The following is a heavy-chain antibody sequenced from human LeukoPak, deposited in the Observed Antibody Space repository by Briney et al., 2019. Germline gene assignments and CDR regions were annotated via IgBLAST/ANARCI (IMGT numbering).Heavy chain of an antibody. J-gene: IGHJ5*02. D-gene: IGHD3-22*01. V-gene: IGHV1-18*01. CDR1: GYIFTSYG. CDR3: ARDIKGYYYGSQGYYPTDL. CDR2: ISVYNGNT. Sequence: ASVKVSCKASGYIFTSYGISWVRQAPGQGLEWMGWISVYNGNTNYPQRIQGRVTMTTDTSTTTAYMELRSLRSDDTAVYYCARDIKGYYYGSQGYYPTDLWGQGTLVTVPS.